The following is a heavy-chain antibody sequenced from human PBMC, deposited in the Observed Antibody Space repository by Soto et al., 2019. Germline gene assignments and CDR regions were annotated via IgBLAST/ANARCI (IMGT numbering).Heavy chain of an antibody. CDR2: IIPILGIA. Sequence: QVQLVQSGAEVKKPGSSVKVSCKASGGTFSSYTISWVRQAPGQGLEWMGRIIPILGIANYAQKFQGRVTSTADKSTSTAYMELSSLRSEDTAVYYCARLMSSGYYYGMDVWGQGTTVTVSS. CDR1: GGTFSSYT. J-gene: IGHJ6*02. CDR3: ARLMSSGYYYGMDV. D-gene: IGHD3-10*01. V-gene: IGHV1-69*02.